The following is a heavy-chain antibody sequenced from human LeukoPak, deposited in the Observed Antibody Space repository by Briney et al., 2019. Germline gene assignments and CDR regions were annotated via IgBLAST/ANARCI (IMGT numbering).Heavy chain of an antibody. Sequence: ASVKVSCKASGGTFSSYAISWLRQAPGQGLEWMGGIIPIFGTANYAQKFQGRVTITTDESTSTAYRELSSLRSEDTAVYYCARGDYYDSSGYWDHWGQGTLVTVSS. J-gene: IGHJ4*02. CDR3: ARGDYYDSSGYWDH. CDR2: IIPIFGTA. V-gene: IGHV1-69*05. CDR1: GGTFSSYA. D-gene: IGHD3-22*01.